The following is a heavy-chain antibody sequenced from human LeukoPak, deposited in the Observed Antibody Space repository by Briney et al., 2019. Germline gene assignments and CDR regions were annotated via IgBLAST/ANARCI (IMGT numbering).Heavy chain of an antibody. Sequence: SETLSLTCTVSGGSVSSGSYYWSWIRQPPGKGLEWIGYIYYSGSTNYNPSLKSRVTISVDTSKNQFSLKLSSVTAADTAVYYCARGPDYYDSSGYYYGDYWGQGTLVTVSS. V-gene: IGHV4-61*01. CDR3: ARGPDYYDSSGYYYGDY. D-gene: IGHD3-22*01. CDR2: IYYSGST. J-gene: IGHJ4*02. CDR1: GGSVSSGSYY.